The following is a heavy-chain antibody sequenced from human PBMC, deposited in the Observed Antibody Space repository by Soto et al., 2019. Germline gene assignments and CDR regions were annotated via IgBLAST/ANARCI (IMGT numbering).Heavy chain of an antibody. Sequence: SETLSLTCTVSGGSISSYYWSWIRQPPGKGLEWIGYIYYSGSTNYNPSLKSRVTISVDTSKNQFSLKLSSVTAADTAVYYCARQNVVGATNGGYYYYGMDVWGQGTTVTVSS. V-gene: IGHV4-59*08. J-gene: IGHJ6*02. CDR1: GGSISSYY. D-gene: IGHD1-26*01. CDR2: IYYSGST. CDR3: ARQNVVGATNGGYYYYGMDV.